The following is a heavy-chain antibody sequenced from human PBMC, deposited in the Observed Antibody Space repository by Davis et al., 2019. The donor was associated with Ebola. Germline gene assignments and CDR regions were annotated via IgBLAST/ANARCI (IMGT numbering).Heavy chain of an antibody. CDR1: DASVSSHY. CDR3: VRFGHGAY. D-gene: IGHD3-16*01. J-gene: IGHJ4*02. Sequence: TLSLTCTVSDASVSSHYWNWIRQPPGKGLEWIGIVYDGGRTNYRPSLKSRATISADTSKNQFSLMLRSVTAADTAVYYCVRFGHGAYWGQGILVTVSS. V-gene: IGHV4-59*02. CDR2: VYDGGRT.